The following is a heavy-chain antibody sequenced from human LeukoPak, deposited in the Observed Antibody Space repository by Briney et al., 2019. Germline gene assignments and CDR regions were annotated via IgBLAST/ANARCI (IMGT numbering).Heavy chain of an antibody. Sequence: ASVKVSCKASGYTFTNYYMHCVRQAPGQGLEWMGVIHPSGGATRYAQKFQGRVTMTRDTSTSTVYIQLSSLRSEDTAVYYCARGQIFETMDVWGQGTTVTVS. V-gene: IGHV1-46*01. CDR1: GYTFTNYY. CDR2: IHPSGGAT. D-gene: IGHD3-3*01. CDR3: ARGQIFETMDV. J-gene: IGHJ6*02.